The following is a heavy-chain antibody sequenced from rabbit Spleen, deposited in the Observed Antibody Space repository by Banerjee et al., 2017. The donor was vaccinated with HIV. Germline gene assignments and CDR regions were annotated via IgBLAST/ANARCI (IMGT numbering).Heavy chain of an antibody. CDR3: ARDSDGSSRKYYFDF. D-gene: IGHD8-1*01. J-gene: IGHJ4*01. CDR2: IDVGSSGNT. V-gene: IGHV1S45*01. Sequence: QEQLVESGGDLVQPEGSLTLTCKASGFDFSSNYWICWVRQAPGKGLEWIACIDVGSSGNTYYANWAKGRFTISKTSSTTVTLRMTSLTAADTATYFCARDSDGSSRKYYFDFWGPGTLVTVS. CDR1: GFDFSSNYW.